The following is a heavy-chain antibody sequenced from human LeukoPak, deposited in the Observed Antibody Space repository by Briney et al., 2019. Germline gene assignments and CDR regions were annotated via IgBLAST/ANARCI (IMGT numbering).Heavy chain of an antibody. V-gene: IGHV3-21*01. CDR2: ISSGNTYI. CDR3: ARGVVAAATTPFDY. D-gene: IGHD2-15*01. J-gene: IGHJ4*02. CDR1: GFTFSDYT. Sequence: GGSLRLSCAASGFTFSDYTMNWVRQAPGKGLEWVSSISSGNTYIYYADSVKGRFTISRDNARNSLYLLMNSLRAEDTAVYYCARGVVAAATTPFDYWGQGTLVTVSS.